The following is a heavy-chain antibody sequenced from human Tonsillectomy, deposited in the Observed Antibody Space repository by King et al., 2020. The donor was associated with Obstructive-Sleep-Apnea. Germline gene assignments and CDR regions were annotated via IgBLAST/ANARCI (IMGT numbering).Heavy chain of an antibody. CDR2: ISRGVSTI. D-gene: IGHD4-17*01. V-gene: IGHV3-48*04. CDR3: ARAYGDYRMDV. Sequence: VQLVESGGGLVQPGGSLRLSCAASGFTFSTYSMNWVRQAPGKGMEWVSSISRGVSTIYYADSVKGRFTISRDNAKNSLYLHMNSLRAEDTAVYYCARAYGDYRMDVWGQGTTVTVSS. CDR1: GFTFSTYS. J-gene: IGHJ6*02.